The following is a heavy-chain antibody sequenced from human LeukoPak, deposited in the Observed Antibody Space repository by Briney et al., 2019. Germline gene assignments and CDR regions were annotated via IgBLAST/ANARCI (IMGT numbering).Heavy chain of an antibody. CDR2: ISGSGGST. V-gene: IGHV3-23*01. Sequence: GGSLRLSCAASGFTFSSYAMSWVRQVPGKGLEWVSAISGSGGSTYYADSVKGRFTISRDNSKNTLYLQMNSLRAEDTAVYYCAKDPQYYDILTGYPAFDYWGQGTLVTVSS. CDR3: AKDPQYYDILTGYPAFDY. J-gene: IGHJ4*02. CDR1: GFTFSSYA. D-gene: IGHD3-9*01.